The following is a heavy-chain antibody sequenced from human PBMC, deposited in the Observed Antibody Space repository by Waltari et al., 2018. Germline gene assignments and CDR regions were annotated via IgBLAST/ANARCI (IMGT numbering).Heavy chain of an antibody. Sequence: QVQLQQWGAGLLKPSETLSLTCAVYGGSFSGYYWSWFRQPPGKGLEWIGEINHSGSTNYNPSLKSRVTISVDTSKNQFSLKLSSVTAADTAVYYCARGEYSSSWFDYWGQGTLVTVSS. CDR2: INHSGST. CDR3: ARGEYSSSWFDY. V-gene: IGHV4-34*01. CDR1: GGSFSGYY. J-gene: IGHJ4*02. D-gene: IGHD6-13*01.